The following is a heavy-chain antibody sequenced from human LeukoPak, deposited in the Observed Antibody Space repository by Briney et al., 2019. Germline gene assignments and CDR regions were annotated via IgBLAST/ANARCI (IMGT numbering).Heavy chain of an antibody. CDR3: ARGWNTTPRSGFDI. D-gene: IGHD1/OR15-1a*01. Sequence: GGSLRLSCAASEFTISRYWMHWVRQAPGKGLVWVSNINNDGSITTYADSVKGRLTISRDNVKNTLFLQMNSLGAEDTALYYCARGWNTTPRSGFDIWGLGTMVTVSS. J-gene: IGHJ3*02. V-gene: IGHV3-74*01. CDR1: EFTISRYW. CDR2: INNDGSIT.